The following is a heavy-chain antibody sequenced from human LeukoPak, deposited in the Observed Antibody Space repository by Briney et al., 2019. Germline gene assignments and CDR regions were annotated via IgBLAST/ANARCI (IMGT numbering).Heavy chain of an antibody. CDR3: ARGGGVTYYDSTGYLWYFDY. Sequence: SETLSLTCTVSGGSISSHYWSWIRQPPGKGLEWIGYIYYSGSTKFNPSLKSRVTISVDTSKNQFSLKLSSVTAADTAVYYCARGGGVTYYDSTGYLWYFDYWGHGTLVTVSS. CDR1: GGSISSHY. V-gene: IGHV4-59*11. CDR2: IYYSGST. D-gene: IGHD3-22*01. J-gene: IGHJ4*01.